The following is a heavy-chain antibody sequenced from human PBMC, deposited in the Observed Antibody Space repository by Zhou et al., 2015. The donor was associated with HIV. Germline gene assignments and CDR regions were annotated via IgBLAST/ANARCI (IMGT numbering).Heavy chain of an antibody. V-gene: IGHV1-18*01. J-gene: IGHJ2*01. CDR3: ARDRGEATRPGWRYFDL. D-gene: IGHD6-6*01. CDR2: ISAHSGDT. Sequence: VQLVQSGAEVKKPGASVKVSCKASGYTFTTYGISWVRQAPGQGLEWMGWISAHSGDTNYAQKLQARVTMTTDTSTNTAYMELRSLRLEDTAVYYCARDRGEATRPGWRYFDLWGRGTLVTVSS. CDR1: GYTFTTYG.